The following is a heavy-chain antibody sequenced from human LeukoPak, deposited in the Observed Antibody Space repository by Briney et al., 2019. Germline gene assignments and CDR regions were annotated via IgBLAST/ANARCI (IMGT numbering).Heavy chain of an antibody. Sequence: SETLSLTCTVSGGSIGSYYWSWIRQPAGKGLEWIGRIYTSGSTNYNPSLKSRVTMSVDTSKNQFSLKLSSVTAADTAVYYCARGKDVSSGYYPVWFDYWGQGTLVTVSS. CDR1: GGSIGSYY. CDR2: IYTSGST. D-gene: IGHD3-22*01. V-gene: IGHV4-4*07. CDR3: ARGKDVSSGYYPVWFDY. J-gene: IGHJ4*02.